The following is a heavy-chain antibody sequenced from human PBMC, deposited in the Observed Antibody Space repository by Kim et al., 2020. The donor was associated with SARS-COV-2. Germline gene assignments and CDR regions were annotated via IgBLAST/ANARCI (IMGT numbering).Heavy chain of an antibody. V-gene: IGHV3-7*01. CDR1: GFTFSSYW. Sequence: GGSLRLSCAASGFTFSSYWMSWVRQAPGKGLEWVANIKQDGSEKYYVDSVKGRFTISRDNAKNSLYLQMNSLRAEDTAVYYCATDYYGSGSYYQPRAGYGMDVWGQGTTVTVSS. D-gene: IGHD3-10*01. CDR2: IKQDGSEK. J-gene: IGHJ6*02. CDR3: ATDYYGSGSYYQPRAGYGMDV.